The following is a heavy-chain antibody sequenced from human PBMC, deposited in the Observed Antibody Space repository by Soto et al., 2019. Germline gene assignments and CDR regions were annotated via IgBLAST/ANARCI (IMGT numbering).Heavy chain of an antibody. CDR3: ARDREHDHGDYYADY. CDR1: GYTFTGYY. D-gene: IGHD4-17*01. V-gene: IGHV1-2*02. Sequence: ASVNVSCKASGYTFTGYYMHWVRQAPGQGLELMGWINPNSGGTNYAQKFQGRVTMTRXXXXXXAXMXLXXXXSDXTAVSYCARDREHDHGDYYADYWGQGTLVTVSS. CDR2: INPNSGGT. J-gene: IGHJ4*02.